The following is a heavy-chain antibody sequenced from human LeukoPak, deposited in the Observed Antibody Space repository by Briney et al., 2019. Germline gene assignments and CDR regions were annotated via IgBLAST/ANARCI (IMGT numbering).Heavy chain of an antibody. CDR2: IYYSGST. Sequence: PSETLSLTCTVSGGSISRSSYYWGWIRQPPGKGLEWIGSIYYSGSTYYNPSLKSRVTISVDTSKNQFSLKLSSVTAADTAVYYCASHYGSGSYYRRGGFYFDYWGQGTLVTVSS. D-gene: IGHD3-10*01. V-gene: IGHV4-39*07. J-gene: IGHJ4*02. CDR1: GGSISRSSYY. CDR3: ASHYGSGSYYRRGGFYFDY.